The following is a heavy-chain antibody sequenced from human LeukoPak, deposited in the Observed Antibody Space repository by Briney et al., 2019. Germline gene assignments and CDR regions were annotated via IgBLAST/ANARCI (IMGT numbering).Heavy chain of an antibody. V-gene: IGHV3-21*01. CDR1: GFTFSSYS. J-gene: IGHJ3*02. D-gene: IGHD5/OR15-5a*01. CDR3: ARGQGTIPDSVPLDI. CDR2: ISTSSSYI. Sequence: GGSLRLSCAASGFTFSSYSMNWVRQAPGKGLEWVSSISTSSSYIYYADSLKGRFTISRHNAKNSLYLQMNSLRAEDTAVYYCARGQGTIPDSVPLDIWGQGTMVTVSS.